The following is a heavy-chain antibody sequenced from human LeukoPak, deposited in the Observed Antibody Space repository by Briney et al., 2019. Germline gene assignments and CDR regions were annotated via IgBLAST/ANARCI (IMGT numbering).Heavy chain of an antibody. CDR3: AKELGGPRYYDY. J-gene: IGHJ4*02. Sequence: PGRSLRLSCAASGFTFSSYAMSWVRQAPGKGLEWVSVISGSGGNTYYADSVKGRFTISRDNSKNTLYLQMNSLRAEDTAVFYCAKELGGPRYYDYWGQGTLVTVSS. CDR1: GFTFSSYA. CDR2: ISGSGGNT. D-gene: IGHD4-23*01. V-gene: IGHV3-23*01.